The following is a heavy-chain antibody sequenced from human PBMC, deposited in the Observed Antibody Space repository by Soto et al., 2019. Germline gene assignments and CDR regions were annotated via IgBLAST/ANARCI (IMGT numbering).Heavy chain of an antibody. CDR1: GFTFTSSA. V-gene: IGHV1-58*01. D-gene: IGHD2-15*01. Sequence: SVKVSCKASGFTFTSSAVQWVRQARGQRLEWIGWIVVGSGNTNYAQKFQERVTITRDMSTSTAYMELSSLRSEDTAVYYCAADFYGSGVGYGMDVWGQGTTVTV. CDR2: IVVGSGNT. CDR3: AADFYGSGVGYGMDV. J-gene: IGHJ6*02.